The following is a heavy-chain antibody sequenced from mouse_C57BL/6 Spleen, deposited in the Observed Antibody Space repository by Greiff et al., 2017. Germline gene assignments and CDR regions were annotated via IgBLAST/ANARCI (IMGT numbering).Heavy chain of an antibody. D-gene: IGHD3-2*02. J-gene: IGHJ4*01. CDR3: ARSEDSSGYPYAMDY. CDR2: INPSSGYT. CDR1: GYTFTSYT. V-gene: IGHV1-4*01. Sequence: VQLQQSGAELARPGASVKMSCKASGYTFTSYTMHWVKQRPGQGLEWIGYINPSSGYTKYNQKFKDKATLTADKSSSTAYMQLSSLTSEDSAVYYCARSEDSSGYPYAMDYWGQGTSVTVSS.